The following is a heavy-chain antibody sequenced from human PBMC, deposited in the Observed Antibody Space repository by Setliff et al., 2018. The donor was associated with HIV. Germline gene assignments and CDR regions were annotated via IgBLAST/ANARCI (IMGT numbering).Heavy chain of an antibody. J-gene: IGHJ6*03. CDR1: GYTFTGDY. V-gene: IGHV1-69*13. CDR2: IIPIFGTT. Sequence: SVKVSCKASGYTFTGDYIHWVRQARGQGLEWMGGIIPIFGTTHYAQKFQGRVTVTADESTSTAYMQLSSLRSDDTAVYYCARGRNYDSSGYGDYYYYMDVWGKGTTVTVSS. CDR3: ARGRNYDSSGYGDYYYYMDV. D-gene: IGHD3-22*01.